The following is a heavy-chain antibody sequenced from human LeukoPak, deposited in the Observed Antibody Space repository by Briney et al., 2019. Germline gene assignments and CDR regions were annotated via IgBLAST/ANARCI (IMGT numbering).Heavy chain of an antibody. CDR2: IYPGDSDT. CDR1: GYXXTXXX. J-gene: IGHJ4*02. D-gene: IGHD1-1*01. Sequence: GESLKISCKGSGYXXTXXXIXXVXXXPGXXLDWXGIIYPGDSDTRYSPSFQGQVTISADKSISTAYLQWSSLKASDTXMYYCARGERFDYWGQGTLVTVSS. V-gene: IGHV5-51*01. CDR3: ARGERFDY.